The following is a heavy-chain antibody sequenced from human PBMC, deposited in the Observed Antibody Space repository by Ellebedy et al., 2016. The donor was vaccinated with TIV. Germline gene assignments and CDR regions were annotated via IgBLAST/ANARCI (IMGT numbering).Heavy chain of an antibody. Sequence: GESLKISCAASAFSFNNYYINWIRHAPGKGLEWISYISDAGGSITYYADSVKGRFTSSRNNAKNSVYLQMDSLGADDTAMYYCAGRRMVDPWGFFFESWGQGVLVTVSS. CDR1: AFSFNNYY. J-gene: IGHJ4*02. CDR3: AGRRMVDPWGFFFES. V-gene: IGHV3-11*01. D-gene: IGHD2-8*01. CDR2: ISDAGGSIT.